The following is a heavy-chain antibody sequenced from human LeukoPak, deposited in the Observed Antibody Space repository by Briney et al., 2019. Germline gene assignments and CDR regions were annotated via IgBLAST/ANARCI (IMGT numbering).Heavy chain of an antibody. D-gene: IGHD2/OR15-2a*01. J-gene: IGHJ4*02. CDR1: GFTFNNYD. CDR2: ISSSGSSI. V-gene: IGHV3-48*03. CDR3: ARDVLQRH. Sequence: GGSLRLSCAASGFTFNNYDINWVRQAPGKGLEWVSYISSSGSSIYYADSVRGRFTISRDNAKNSLYLQVNSLRAEDTAVYYCARDVLQRHWGQGTLVTVSS.